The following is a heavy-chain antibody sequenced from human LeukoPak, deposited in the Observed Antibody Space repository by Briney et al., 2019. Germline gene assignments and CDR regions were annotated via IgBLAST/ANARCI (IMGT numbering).Heavy chain of an antibody. J-gene: IGHJ4*02. D-gene: IGHD6-13*01. V-gene: IGHV3-33*06. Sequence: SGGSLRLSCAASGFKFSSYGMHWVRQAPGKGLEWVAVIWYDGSNKYYADSVKGRFTISRDNSKNTLYLQMNSLRAEDTAVYYCAKGSRGIAAAGDYFDYWGQGTLVTVSS. CDR1: GFKFSSYG. CDR2: IWYDGSNK. CDR3: AKGSRGIAAAGDYFDY.